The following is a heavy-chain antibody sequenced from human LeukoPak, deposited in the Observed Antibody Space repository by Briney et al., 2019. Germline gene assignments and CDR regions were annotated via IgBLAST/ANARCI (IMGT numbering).Heavy chain of an antibody. CDR1: GFTFSSYA. CDR2: ISGSGGST. CDR3: AKEPYCSSTSCYYNWLDP. V-gene: IGHV3-23*01. D-gene: IGHD2-2*01. Sequence: GGSLRLSCAASGFTFSSYAMSWVRQAPGKGLEWVSAISGSGGSTYYADSVKGRFTISRDNSKNTLYLQMNSLRAEDTAVYYCAKEPYCSSTSCYYNWLDPWGQGTLVTVSS. J-gene: IGHJ5*02.